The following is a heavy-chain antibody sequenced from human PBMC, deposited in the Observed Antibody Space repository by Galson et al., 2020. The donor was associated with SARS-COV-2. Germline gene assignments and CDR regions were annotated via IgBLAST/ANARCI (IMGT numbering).Heavy chain of an antibody. J-gene: IGHJ1*01. CDR2: IFYDGNYK. Sequence: GGSLRLSCAASGFTFSNYGMHWVRQAPGKGLEWVAVIFYDGNYKYYGDSVTGRFTISRDNSKNTVYLQMNSLTAEDTAVYYCARREEDNKRRGLEHWGQGILVTVSS. CDR3: ARREEDNKRRGLEH. V-gene: IGHV3-33*01. CDR1: GFTFSNYG. D-gene: IGHD1-1*01.